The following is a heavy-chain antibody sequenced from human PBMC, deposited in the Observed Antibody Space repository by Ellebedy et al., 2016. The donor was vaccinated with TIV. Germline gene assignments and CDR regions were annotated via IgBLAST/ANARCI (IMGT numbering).Heavy chain of an antibody. J-gene: IGHJ6*03. Sequence: GGSLRLSXAASGFIFSSYALHWVRQAPGKGLEWVALISYDGTNKYYADSVKGRFTISRDNSKSTLYLQMNSLRAEDTAVYYCASLYMVGEQLVLKFHYMDVWGKGTTVTVSS. D-gene: IGHD6-6*01. V-gene: IGHV3-30-3*01. CDR3: ASLYMVGEQLVLKFHYMDV. CDR1: GFIFSSYA. CDR2: ISYDGTNK.